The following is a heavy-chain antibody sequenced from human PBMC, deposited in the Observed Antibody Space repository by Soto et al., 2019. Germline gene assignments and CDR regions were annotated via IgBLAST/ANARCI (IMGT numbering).Heavy chain of an antibody. D-gene: IGHD2-15*01. V-gene: IGHV1-69*12. Sequence: QVQLVQSGAEVKKPGSSVKVSCKASGGTFSSYAISWVRQAPGQGLEWMGGIIPIFGTANYAQKFQGRVTITADESTSTAYMELRSLRYEDTAVYYCARAGYCSGGSLGCYGMDVWGQGTTVTVSS. CDR2: IIPIFGTA. CDR1: GGTFSSYA. CDR3: ARAGYCSGGSLGCYGMDV. J-gene: IGHJ6*02.